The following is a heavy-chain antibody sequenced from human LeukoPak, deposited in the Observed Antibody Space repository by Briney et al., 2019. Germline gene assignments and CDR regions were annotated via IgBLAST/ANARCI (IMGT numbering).Heavy chain of an antibody. D-gene: IGHD3-22*01. CDR3: ANYDSSGFGAFDI. Sequence: SETLSLTRTVSGGSISSSSYYWGWIRQPPGKGLEWIGSIYYSGSTYYNPSLKSRVTISVDTSKNQFSLKLSSVTAADTAVYYCANYDSSGFGAFDIWGQGAMVTVSS. J-gene: IGHJ3*02. V-gene: IGHV4-39*07. CDR1: GGSISSSSYY. CDR2: IYYSGST.